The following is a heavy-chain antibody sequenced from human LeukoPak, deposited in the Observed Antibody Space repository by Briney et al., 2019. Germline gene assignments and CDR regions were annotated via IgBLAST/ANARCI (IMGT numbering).Heavy chain of an antibody. CDR3: ARGPSLDY. Sequence: GGSLRLSCAASGFTFSSYWMSWVRQAPGKGLEWVSSITKSGNYIYYAYSVKGRFTISRDNAKNSVSLHMNSLRVDDTAVYYCARGPSLDYWGQGSLVTVSS. CDR2: ITKSGNYI. CDR1: GFTFSSYW. V-gene: IGHV3-21*01. J-gene: IGHJ4*02.